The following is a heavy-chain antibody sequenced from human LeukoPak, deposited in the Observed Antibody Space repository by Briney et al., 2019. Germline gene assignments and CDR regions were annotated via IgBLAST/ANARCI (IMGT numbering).Heavy chain of an antibody. V-gene: IGHV3-11*04. CDR3: ARDGWIAARFVDY. J-gene: IGHJ4*02. CDR1: GFSVSRNY. CDR2: ITNSGTAI. Sequence: GGSLRLSCAASGFSVSRNYMSWIRQAPGKGLEWVSSITNSGTAIYYADSVKGRFTISRDNAKNSLYLQMNSLGAGDTAVYYCARDGWIAARFVDYWGQGTLVTVSS. D-gene: IGHD6-6*01.